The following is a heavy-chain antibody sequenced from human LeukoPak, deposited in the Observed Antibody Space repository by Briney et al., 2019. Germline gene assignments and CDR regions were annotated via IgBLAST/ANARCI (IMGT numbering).Heavy chain of an antibody. CDR2: INHSGST. Sequence: SETLSLTCAVYGGSFSGYYWSWIRQPPGKGLEWIGEINHSGSTNYNPSLKSRVTISVDTSKNQFSLKLSSVTAADTAVYYCSSQYCSGGSCYSEDRGNWFDPWGQGTLVTVSS. V-gene: IGHV4-34*01. CDR1: GGSFSGYY. J-gene: IGHJ5*02. CDR3: SSQYCSGGSCYSEDRGNWFDP. D-gene: IGHD2-15*01.